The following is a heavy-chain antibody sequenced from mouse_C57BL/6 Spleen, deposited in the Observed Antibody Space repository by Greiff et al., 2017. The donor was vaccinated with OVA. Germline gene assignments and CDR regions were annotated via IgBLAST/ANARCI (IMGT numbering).Heavy chain of an antibody. J-gene: IGHJ1*03. CDR2: ISDGGSYT. CDR3: ARERGIYGNWYFDV. Sequence: EVMLVESGGGLVKPGGSLKLSCAASGFTFSSYAMSWVRQTPEKRLEWVATISDGGSYTYYPDNVKGRFTISREHAKKNLYLQMSHLKSEDTAMYYCARERGIYGNWYFDVWGTGTTVTVSS. D-gene: IGHD2-1*01. V-gene: IGHV5-4*01. CDR1: GFTFSSYA.